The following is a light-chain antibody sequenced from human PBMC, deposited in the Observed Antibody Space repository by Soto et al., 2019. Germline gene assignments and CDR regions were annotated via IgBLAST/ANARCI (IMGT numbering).Light chain of an antibody. CDR2: EVS. CDR1: SSDVGGYNY. V-gene: IGLV2-14*01. CDR3: SSYTSGSTLEV. J-gene: IGLJ1*01. Sequence: SVLTQPASVSGSPGQSITISCTGTSSDVGGYNYVSWYQQHPGKAPKLMIYEVSNRPSGVSNRFSGSKSGNTASLTISGLQAEDEADYYCSSYTSGSTLEVFGTGTRSPS.